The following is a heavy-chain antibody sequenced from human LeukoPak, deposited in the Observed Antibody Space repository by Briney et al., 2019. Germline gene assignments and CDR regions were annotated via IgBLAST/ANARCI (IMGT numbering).Heavy chain of an antibody. CDR2: INHSGST. CDR3: ARYLKRGSSVWFDP. Sequence: GSLRLSCAASGFTFSDYYWSWIRQPPGKGLEWIGEINHSGSTSYNPSLKSRVTISVDTSKNQFSLKLSSVTAADTAVYYCARYLKRGSSVWFDPWGQGTLVTVSS. D-gene: IGHD6-13*01. CDR1: GFTFSDYY. V-gene: IGHV4-34*01. J-gene: IGHJ5*02.